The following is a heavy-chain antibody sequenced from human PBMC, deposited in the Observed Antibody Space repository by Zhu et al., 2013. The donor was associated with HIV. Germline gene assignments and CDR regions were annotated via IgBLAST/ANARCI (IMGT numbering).Heavy chain of an antibody. CDR2: INPNSGGT. J-gene: IGHJ4*02. CDR3: ARAQFSMIVVVEY. V-gene: IGHV1-2*02. CDR1: GYTFTGYY. Sequence: QVQLVQSGAEVKKPGASVNVSCKASGYTFTGYYIHWVRQAPGQGLEWMGCINPNSGGTNYAQKFQDRVTMTRDTSISTAYIQLSRLRSDDTALYYCARAQFSMIVVVEYWGQGTLVTVSS. D-gene: IGHD3-22*01.